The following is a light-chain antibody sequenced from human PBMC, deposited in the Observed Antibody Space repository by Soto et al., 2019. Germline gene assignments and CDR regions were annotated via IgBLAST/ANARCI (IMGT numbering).Light chain of an antibody. CDR1: PISSN. CDR2: GAS. J-gene: IGKJ2*01. CDR3: QQYNNWPYT. V-gene: IGKV3-15*01. Sequence: VVTQSPASLSVSPGDRVTISCRAGPISSNLAWHQQRPGQAPRLLIYGASVRATSVPARFSSSGSGTEFTLTINSLQSEDYAVYFCQQYNNWPYTFGQGTKVEI.